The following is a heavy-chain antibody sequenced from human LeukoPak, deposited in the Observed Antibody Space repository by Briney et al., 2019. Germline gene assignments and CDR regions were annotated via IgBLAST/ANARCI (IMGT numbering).Heavy chain of an antibody. D-gene: IGHD2-15*01. CDR2: IYYSGST. Sequence: SETLSLTCTVSGGSISSHYWSWIRQPPGKGLEWIGYIYYSGSTNYNPSLQSRVTISVDTSKNQFSLKLSSVTAADTAVYYCARGGRCSGGSCYSNDDYYYYYMDVWGKGNTGTVSS. CDR1: GGSISSHY. J-gene: IGHJ6*03. V-gene: IGHV4-59*11. CDR3: ARGGRCSGGSCYSNDDYYYYYMDV.